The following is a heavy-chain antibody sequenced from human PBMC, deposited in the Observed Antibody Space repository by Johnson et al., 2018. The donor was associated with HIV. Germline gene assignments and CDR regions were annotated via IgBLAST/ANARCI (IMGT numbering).Heavy chain of an antibody. V-gene: IGHV3-20*04. CDR1: GFTFDDYG. J-gene: IGHJ3*02. D-gene: IGHD3-22*01. CDR3: AREDDITGYYGDAFDI. Sequence: EVQLVESGGGVVRPGGSLRLSCAASGFTFDDYGMSWVRQAPGKGLEWVSGINWNGGSTGYADSVKGRFTISRDNSKNTLYLQMNSLRAEDTAVYYCAREDDITGYYGDAFDIWGQGTMVTVSS. CDR2: INWNGGST.